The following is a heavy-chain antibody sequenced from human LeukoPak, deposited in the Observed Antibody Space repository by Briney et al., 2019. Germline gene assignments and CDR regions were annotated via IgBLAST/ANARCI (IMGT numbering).Heavy chain of an antibody. CDR2: IYTSDIT. Sequence: SETLSLTCTVSGGSISSYYWSWIRQPPWKGLEWIGYIYTSDITKYNPSLKSRVTISVDTSKNQFSLKLTSVTAADTAVYYCARPNSTSWYAPLDYWGQGTLVAVSS. CDR3: ARPNSTSWYAPLDY. J-gene: IGHJ4*02. V-gene: IGHV4-4*09. D-gene: IGHD6-13*01. CDR1: GGSISSYY.